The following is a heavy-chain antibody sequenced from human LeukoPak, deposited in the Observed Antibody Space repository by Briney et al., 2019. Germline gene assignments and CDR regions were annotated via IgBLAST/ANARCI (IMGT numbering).Heavy chain of an antibody. CDR1: GGSISSSSYY. D-gene: IGHD3-22*01. CDR3: ARNSYYDSSGFDY. V-gene: IGHV4-39*01. J-gene: IGHJ4*02. Sequence: PSETLSLACTVSGGSISSSSYYWGWIRQPPGKGLEWIGSIYYSGSTYYNPSLKSRVTISVDTSKNQFSLKLSSVTAADTAVYYCARNSYYDSSGFDYWGQGTLVTVSP. CDR2: IYYSGST.